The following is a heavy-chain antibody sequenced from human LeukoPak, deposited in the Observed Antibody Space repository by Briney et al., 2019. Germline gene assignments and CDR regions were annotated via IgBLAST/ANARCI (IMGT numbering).Heavy chain of an antibody. CDR3: ARRGPGGSRLIAAAGYFDY. D-gene: IGHD6-13*01. CDR1: GFTFSSYA. Sequence: GGSLRLSCAASGFTFSSYAMHWVRQAPGKGLEWVAVISYDGSNKYYADSVKGRFTISRDNSKNTLYLQMNSLRAEDTAVYYCARRGPGGSRLIAAAGYFDYWGQGTLVTVSS. J-gene: IGHJ4*02. V-gene: IGHV3-30-3*01. CDR2: ISYDGSNK.